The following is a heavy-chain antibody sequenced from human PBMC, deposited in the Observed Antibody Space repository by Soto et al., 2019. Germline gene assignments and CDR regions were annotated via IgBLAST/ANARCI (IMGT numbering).Heavy chain of an antibody. Sequence: GGSLRLSCAASGFTFSSYSMNWVRQAPGKGLEWVSSISSSSSYIYYADSVKGRFTISRDNAKNSLYLQMNSLRAEDTAVHYYARDRFGGEYRTSCDYGGQGTLVTVSS. CDR1: GFTFSSYS. CDR2: ISSSSSYI. CDR3: ARDRFGGEYRTSCDY. V-gene: IGHV3-21*01. D-gene: IGHD2-21*01. J-gene: IGHJ4*02.